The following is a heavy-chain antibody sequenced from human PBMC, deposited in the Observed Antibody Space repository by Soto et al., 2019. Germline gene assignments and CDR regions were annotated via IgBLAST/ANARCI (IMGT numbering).Heavy chain of an antibody. D-gene: IGHD3-3*01. V-gene: IGHV2-5*02. CDR3: APRVLRTVFGLVTTTAIYFDF. CDR1: GFSLTTSGVG. Sequence: QITLNESGPPVVRPTETLTLTCRFSGFSLTTSGVGVGWIRQSPGKAPEWLALIYWDVDKRYSASLKSRLTTTKDTSKNQVVRTVSDVDPTDTATYYCAPRVLRTVFGLVTTTAIYFDFWGQGTPVAVSS. CDR2: IYWDVDK. J-gene: IGHJ4*02.